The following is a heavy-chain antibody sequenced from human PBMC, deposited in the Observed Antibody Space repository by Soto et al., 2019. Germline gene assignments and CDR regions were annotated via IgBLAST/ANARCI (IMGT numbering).Heavy chain of an antibody. Sequence: EVQLFESGGGLVQPGGSLRLSCVASGFSFSGYAMSWVRQAPGKGLEWVSSMTATGVSIYYADSVRGRFTISRDNSKTTLYLQMSSLRAEDTATYYCAKDSIPYSSSYDLDHWGRGALVTVSS. J-gene: IGHJ4*02. CDR1: GFSFSGYA. D-gene: IGHD6-6*01. CDR3: AKDSIPYSSSYDLDH. V-gene: IGHV3-23*01. CDR2: MTATGVSI.